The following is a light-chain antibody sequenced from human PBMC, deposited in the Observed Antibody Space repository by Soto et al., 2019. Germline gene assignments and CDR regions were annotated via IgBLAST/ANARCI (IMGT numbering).Light chain of an antibody. CDR3: EQRHMWPIT. CDR2: DAN. Sequence: EVVLTQSPVTLSLSPGERATLSCRASQSCRGLLAWYQQKQGPAPRLLIYDANNRATGIPPMFSGGGSGKVSTLTISSLEPEDSAVYYYEQRHMWPITFGQGTRLEIK. CDR1: QSCRGL. V-gene: IGKV3-11*01. J-gene: IGKJ5*01.